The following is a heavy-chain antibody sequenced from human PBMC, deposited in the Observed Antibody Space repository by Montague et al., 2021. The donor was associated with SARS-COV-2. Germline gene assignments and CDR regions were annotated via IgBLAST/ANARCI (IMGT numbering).Heavy chain of an antibody. Sequence: CAISGDSVCSNSATWNWVRQSPSRGLEWLGRTYYRSKWYNDYAVSVRGRVTINPDTSKNQFPLQLNSVTPEDTAIYYCTSGREGNYNVTDVWGQGTTVTVSS. CDR1: GDSVCSNSAT. CDR3: TSGREGNYNVTDV. CDR2: TYYRSKWYN. D-gene: IGHD1-1*01. V-gene: IGHV6-1*01. J-gene: IGHJ6*02.